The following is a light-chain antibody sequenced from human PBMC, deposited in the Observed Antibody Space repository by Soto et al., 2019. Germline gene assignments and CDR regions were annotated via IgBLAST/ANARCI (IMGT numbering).Light chain of an antibody. CDR3: SSYTSSTLYV. CDR2: DVS. J-gene: IGLJ1*01. CDR1: SSDVGGYNY. V-gene: IGLV2-14*01. Sequence: QPVLTQPASVSGSPGQSITISCTGTSSDVGGYNYVSWYQQHPGKAPKLMIYDVSNRPSGVSNRFSGSKSGNTASLTISGLQAEDEADYYCSSYTSSTLYVFGTGTKLTVL.